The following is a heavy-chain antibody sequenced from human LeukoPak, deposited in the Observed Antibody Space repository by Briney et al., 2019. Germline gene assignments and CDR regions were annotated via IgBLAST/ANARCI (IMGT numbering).Heavy chain of an antibody. D-gene: IGHD5-18*01. CDR3: AREQIQLGGAQWTTDY. Sequence: ASVKVSCKASGYTFTSYDINWVRQATGQGLEWMGWINPNSGGTNYAQKFQGRVTMTRDTSISTAYMELSRLRSDDTAVYYCAREQIQLGGAQWTTDYWGQGTLVTVSS. J-gene: IGHJ4*02. CDR2: INPNSGGT. CDR1: GYTFTSYD. V-gene: IGHV1-2*02.